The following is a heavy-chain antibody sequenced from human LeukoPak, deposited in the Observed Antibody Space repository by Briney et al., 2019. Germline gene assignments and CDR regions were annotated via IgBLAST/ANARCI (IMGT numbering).Heavy chain of an antibody. CDR3: AITTISYSSSYCFDY. J-gene: IGHJ4*02. Sequence: PGGSLRLSCAASGISVSNAWMSWVRQAPGKGLEWVSYISSSSSTIYYADSVKGRFTISRDNAKNSLYLQMNSLRAEDTAVYYCAITTISYSSSYCFDYWGQGTLVTVSS. CDR1: GISVSNAW. D-gene: IGHD6-13*01. CDR2: ISSSSSTI. V-gene: IGHV3-48*04.